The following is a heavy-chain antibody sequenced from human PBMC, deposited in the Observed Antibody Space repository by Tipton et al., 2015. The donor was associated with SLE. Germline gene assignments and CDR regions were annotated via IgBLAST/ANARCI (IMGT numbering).Heavy chain of an antibody. J-gene: IGHJ4*02. Sequence: PGLVKPSETLSLTCTVSGGSISSHYWSWIRQPPGKGLEWIGYIYYSGSTNYNPSLKSRVTISVDTSKNQFSLKLSSVTAADTAVYYCARDSGAAAAFDYWGQGTLVTVSS. CDR3: ARDSGAAAAFDY. CDR1: GGSISSHY. CDR2: IYYSGST. D-gene: IGHD6-13*01. V-gene: IGHV4-59*11.